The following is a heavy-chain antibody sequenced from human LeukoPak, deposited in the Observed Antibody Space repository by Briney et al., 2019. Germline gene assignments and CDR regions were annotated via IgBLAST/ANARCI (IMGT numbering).Heavy chain of an antibody. J-gene: IGHJ4*02. CDR2: ISYDGSNK. V-gene: IGHV3-30-3*01. D-gene: IGHD3-22*01. CDR3: AKDENYYDSSGYYGTPSYYFDY. CDR1: GFTFSSYA. Sequence: GGSLRLSCAASGFTFSSYAMHWVRQAPGKGLEWVAVISYDGSNKDYAGSVKGRFTISRDNSKNTLYLQMNSLRAEDTAVYYCAKDENYYDSSGYYGTPSYYFDYWGQGTLVTVSS.